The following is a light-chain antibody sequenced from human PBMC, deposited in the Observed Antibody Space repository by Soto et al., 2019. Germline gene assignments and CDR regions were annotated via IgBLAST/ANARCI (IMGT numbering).Light chain of an antibody. CDR1: QIISSSY. CDR3: QQYGSSPRT. Sequence: EVVLTQSPGTLSLSPGERATLSCRASQIISSSYLAWYQQKPGQAPRLLIYGASSRATGIPDRFSCSGSGKDFTLTISRLEPEDFAVYYCQQYGSSPRTFGQGTKVEIK. J-gene: IGKJ1*01. V-gene: IGKV3-20*01. CDR2: GAS.